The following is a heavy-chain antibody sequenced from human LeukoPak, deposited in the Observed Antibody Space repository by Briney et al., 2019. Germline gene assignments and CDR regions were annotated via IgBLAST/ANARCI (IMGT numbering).Heavy chain of an antibody. CDR3: ARDLNWGAFDI. CDR1: GFSFSYYG. J-gene: IGHJ3*02. CDR2: ISYDGSNK. V-gene: IGHV3-30*03. D-gene: IGHD7-27*01. Sequence: GGSLRLSCAASGFSFSYYGMHWVRQAPGKGLEWVAVISYDGSNKYYVDSVKGRFTISRDNSKNTLYLQMNSLRAEDTAVYYCARDLNWGAFDIRGQGTMVSVSS.